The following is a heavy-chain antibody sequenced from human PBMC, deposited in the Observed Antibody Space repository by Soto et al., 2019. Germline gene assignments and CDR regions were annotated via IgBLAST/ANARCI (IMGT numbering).Heavy chain of an antibody. D-gene: IGHD7-27*01. CDR2: INHSGSN. V-gene: IGHV4-34*01. Sequence: QVQLQQWGAGLLKPSETLSLTCAVYGGSFSGYYWSWIRQPPGKGLEWHGEINHSGSNNYYPALKIRVNIAVDTSKNQFSLKRSSVTAADTAVYYCARGWGRISDYWGQGALVAVSS. CDR1: GGSFSGYY. J-gene: IGHJ4*02. CDR3: ARGWGRISDY.